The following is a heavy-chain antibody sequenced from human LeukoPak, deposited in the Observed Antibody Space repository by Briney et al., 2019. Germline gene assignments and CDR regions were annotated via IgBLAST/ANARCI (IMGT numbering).Heavy chain of an antibody. CDR1: GGSFSGYY. J-gene: IGHJ6*02. CDR2: IYYSGST. Sequence: PSETLSLTCAVYGGSFSGYYWRWIRQPPGKGLEWIGYIYYSGSTNYNPSLKSRVTISVDTSKNQFSLKLSSVTAADTAVYYCARRRVDNDFWSGYYYYGMDVWGQGTTVTVSS. CDR3: ARRRVDNDFWSGYYYYGMDV. V-gene: IGHV4-59*08. D-gene: IGHD3-3*01.